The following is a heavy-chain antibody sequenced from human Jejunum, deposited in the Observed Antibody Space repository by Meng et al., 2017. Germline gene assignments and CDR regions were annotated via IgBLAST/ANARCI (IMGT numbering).Heavy chain of an antibody. CDR2: ISGDSRYI. V-gene: IGHV3-21*01. D-gene: IGHD5-12*01. Sequence: GGSLRLSCAASGFTFSPYTMNWVRQAPGKGLEWVSSISGDSRYIYYADSAKGRFTISRDNAKNSLYLQMGSLRADDTAVYYCAKRGYSGNIFVPHGMDVWGPGTTVTVSS. J-gene: IGHJ6*02. CDR1: GFTFSPYT. CDR3: AKRGYSGNIFVPHGMDV.